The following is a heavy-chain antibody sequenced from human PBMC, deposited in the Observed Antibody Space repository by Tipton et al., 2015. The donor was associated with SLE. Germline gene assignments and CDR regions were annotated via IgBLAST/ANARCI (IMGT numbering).Heavy chain of an antibody. Sequence: GSLRLSCAASGFTFSRYGMSWVRQAPGKGLEWVSGVSGSGGSTYYADSVKGRFTISRDNSKNTLYLQMNSLRADDTAVYYCAKVKYCGGDCSPGDAFDIWGQGTMVTVSS. D-gene: IGHD2-21*01. CDR2: VSGSGGST. J-gene: IGHJ3*02. V-gene: IGHV3-23*01. CDR3: AKVKYCGGDCSPGDAFDI. CDR1: GFTFSRYG.